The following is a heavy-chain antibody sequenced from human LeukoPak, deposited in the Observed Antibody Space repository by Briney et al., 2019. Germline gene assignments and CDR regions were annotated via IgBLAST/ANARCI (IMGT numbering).Heavy chain of an antibody. V-gene: IGHV3-21*01. CDR2: ISSSSSYI. Sequence: LRLSXXXSGFTFSSYSMNWVRQAPGKGLEWVSSISSSSSYIYYADSVKGRFTISRDNAKNSLYLQMNSLRAEDTAVYYCASLVNVYYDSSGPDYWGQGTLVTVSS. CDR1: GFTFSSYS. D-gene: IGHD3-22*01. CDR3: ASLVNVYYDSSGPDY. J-gene: IGHJ4*02.